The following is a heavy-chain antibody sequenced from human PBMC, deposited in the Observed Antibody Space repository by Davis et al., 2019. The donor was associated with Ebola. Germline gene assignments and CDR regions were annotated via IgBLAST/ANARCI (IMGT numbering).Heavy chain of an antibody. D-gene: IGHD3-3*01. Sequence: GESLKISCAASGFTFSTYSMNWVRQAPGKGLEWVSSISSSSSYIYYADSVKGRFTISRDNAKNSLYLQMNSLRAEDTAVYYCARVGDFWSDLYYYFDYWGQGTLVTVSS. CDR2: ISSSSSYI. V-gene: IGHV3-21*01. CDR1: GFTFSTYS. CDR3: ARVGDFWSDLYYYFDY. J-gene: IGHJ4*02.